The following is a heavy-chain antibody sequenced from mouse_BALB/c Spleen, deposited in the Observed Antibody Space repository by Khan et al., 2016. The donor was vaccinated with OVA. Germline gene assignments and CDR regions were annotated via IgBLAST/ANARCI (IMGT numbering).Heavy chain of an antibody. CDR3: ARVHGGDFDY. CDR2: ISYSGNT. Sequence: EVQLQESGPGLVKPSQSLSLTCTVTGYSITSDYAWNWIRQFPGNKLEWLGYISYSGNTKYNPSLKSRTSVTRDTSKNQFFLQLNSVTTEDTATYYCARVHGGDFDYWGQGTTLTVSS. J-gene: IGHJ2*01. CDR1: GYSITSDYA. V-gene: IGHV3-2*02.